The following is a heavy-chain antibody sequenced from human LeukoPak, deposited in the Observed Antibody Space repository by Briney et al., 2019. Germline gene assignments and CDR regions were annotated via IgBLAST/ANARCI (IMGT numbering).Heavy chain of an antibody. CDR1: GFTFSSYW. V-gene: IGHV3-49*04. CDR3: TSRRYSSSWFPFDY. CDR2: IRSKAYGGTT. J-gene: IGHJ4*02. D-gene: IGHD6-13*01. Sequence: PGGSLRLSCAASGFTFSSYWMTWVRQAPGKGLEWVGFIRSKAYGGTTEYAASVKGRFTISRDDSKSIAYLQMNSLKTEDTAVYYCTSRRYSSSWFPFDYWGQGTLVTVSS.